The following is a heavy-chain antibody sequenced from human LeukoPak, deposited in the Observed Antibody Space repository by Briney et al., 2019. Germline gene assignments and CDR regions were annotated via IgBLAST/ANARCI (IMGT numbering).Heavy chain of an antibody. V-gene: IGHV3-23*01. D-gene: IGHD1-26*01. CDR3: AKDQRWESPHYLDS. J-gene: IGHJ4*02. Sequence: PGGSLRLSCAASGFNFGVYAMTWVRQAPAQGLEWVSTIGGIDGAAHYADSVKGRFTISRDNSKNTLYVQMNSLRDEDTAVYYCAKDQRWESPHYLDSWGQGTLVTVSS. CDR2: IGGIDGAA. CDR1: GFNFGVYA.